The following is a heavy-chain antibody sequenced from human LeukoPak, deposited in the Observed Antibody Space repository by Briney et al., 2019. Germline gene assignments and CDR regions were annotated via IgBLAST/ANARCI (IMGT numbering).Heavy chain of an antibody. CDR3: ARVSSGSYGAFDI. V-gene: IGHV1-2*02. CDR2: INPNSGGT. J-gene: IGHJ3*02. D-gene: IGHD1-26*01. Sequence: ASVKVSCKASGGTFSSYAISWVRQAPGQGLEWMGWINPNSGGTNYAQKFQGRVTMTRDTSISTAYMELSRLRSDDTAVYYCARVSSGSYGAFDIWGQGTMVTVSS. CDR1: GGTFSSYA.